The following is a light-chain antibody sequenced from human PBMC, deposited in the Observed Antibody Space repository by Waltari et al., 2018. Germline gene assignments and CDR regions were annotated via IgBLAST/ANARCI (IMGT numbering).Light chain of an antibody. CDR3: QQYISYRT. Sequence: DIQMTQSPSTLSASVGDRVTITCRASQSISFWLAWYQQKPGKAPKLLIYKASSLESGVPSRFSGSGSGTEFTLTISSLQPDDVATYYGQQYISYRTFGQGTKVEIK. CDR1: QSISFW. J-gene: IGKJ1*01. V-gene: IGKV1-5*03. CDR2: KAS.